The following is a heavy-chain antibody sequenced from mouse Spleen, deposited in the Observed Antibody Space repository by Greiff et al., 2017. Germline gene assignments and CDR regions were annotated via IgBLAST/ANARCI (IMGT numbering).Heavy chain of an antibody. Sequence: QVQLQQPGAELVKPGASVKLSCKASGYTFTSYWMHWVKQRPGQGLEWIGEINPSNGRTNYNEKFKSKATLTVDKSSSTAYMQLSSLTSEDSAVYYCAKNWDVAYWGQGTLVTVSA. J-gene: IGHJ3*01. CDR3: AKNWDVAY. D-gene: IGHD4-1*01. CDR1: GYTFTSYW. CDR2: INPSNGRT. V-gene: IGHV1S81*02.